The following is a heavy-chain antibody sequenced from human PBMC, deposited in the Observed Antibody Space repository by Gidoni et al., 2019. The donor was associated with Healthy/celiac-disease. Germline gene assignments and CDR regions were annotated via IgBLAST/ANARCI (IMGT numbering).Heavy chain of an antibody. J-gene: IGHJ6*02. V-gene: IGHV3-9*01. Sequence: DVQLVESGGALVPPGRSLTLSSAASGFTFDDYARHWVRQAPGKGLEWVSGISWNSGSIGYADSVKGRFTISRDNAKNSLYLQMNSLRAEDTALYYCAKDKGGSSYYYGMDVWGQGTTVTVSS. D-gene: IGHD6-13*01. CDR1: GFTFDDYA. CDR3: AKDKGGSSYYYGMDV. CDR2: ISWNSGSI.